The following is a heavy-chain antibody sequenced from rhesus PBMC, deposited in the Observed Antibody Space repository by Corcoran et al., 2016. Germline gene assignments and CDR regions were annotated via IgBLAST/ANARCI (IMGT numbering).Heavy chain of an antibody. D-gene: IGHD6-43*01. Sequence: QVQLQESGPGLMKPSETLSLTCAVPGYSISRGYGWGWIRHPPGKGLEWIGQIYGGSGSTYYNPSLKSRVTVSKDTSKNQFSLRLSSVTAADTAVYYCAREWYSSSYRDWGQGVLVTVSS. CDR2: IYGGSGST. CDR1: GYSISRGYG. V-gene: IGHV4-127*01. CDR3: AREWYSSSYRD. J-gene: IGHJ4*01.